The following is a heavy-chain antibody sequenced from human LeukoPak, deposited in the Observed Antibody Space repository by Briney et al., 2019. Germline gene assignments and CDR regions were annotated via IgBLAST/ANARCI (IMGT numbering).Heavy chain of an antibody. CDR2: IRYDGSNK. CDR1: GFTFSSYG. J-gene: IGHJ6*03. V-gene: IGHV3-30*02. D-gene: IGHD2-2*01. Sequence: PGGSLRLSCAASGFTFSSYGMHWVRQAPGKGLEWVAFIRYDGSNKYYADSVKGRFTISRDNSKNTLYLQMNSLRAEDTAVYYCATGALVLPAEYYYYYMDVWGRGTTVTISS. CDR3: ATGALVLPAEYYYYYMDV.